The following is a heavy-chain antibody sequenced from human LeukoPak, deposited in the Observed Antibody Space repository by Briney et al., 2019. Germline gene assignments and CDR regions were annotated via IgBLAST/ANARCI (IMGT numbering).Heavy chain of an antibody. D-gene: IGHD3-10*01. V-gene: IGHV4-59*01. Sequence: PSETLSLTCTVSGGSISSYYWSWIRQPPGKGLEWIGYIYYSGSTNYNPSLKSRVTISVDTSKNQFSLKLSSVTAADTAVYYCARGGGYYYGSGSYPIRYYYYGMDVWGQGTTVTVSS. J-gene: IGHJ6*02. CDR1: GGSISSYY. CDR3: ARGGGYYYGSGSYPIRYYYYGMDV. CDR2: IYYSGST.